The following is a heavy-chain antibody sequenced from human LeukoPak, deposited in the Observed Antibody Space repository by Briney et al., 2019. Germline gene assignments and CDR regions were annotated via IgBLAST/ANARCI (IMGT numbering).Heavy chain of an antibody. CDR2: ISSSSSYI. CDR3: AREGYSSGWYERSFDY. J-gene: IGHJ4*02. CDR1: GFTFSSYG. V-gene: IGHV3-21*01. D-gene: IGHD6-19*01. Sequence: GGTLRLSCAASGFTFSSYGMSWVRQAPGKGLEWVSSISSSSSYIYYADSVKGRFTISRDNAKNSLYLQMNSLRAEDTAVYYCAREGYSSGWYERSFDYWGQGTLVTVSS.